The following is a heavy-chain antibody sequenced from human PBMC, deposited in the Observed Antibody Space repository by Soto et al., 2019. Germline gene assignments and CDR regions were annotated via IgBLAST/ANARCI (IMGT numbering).Heavy chain of an antibody. Sequence: SETLSLTCAVYGGSFSGYYWSWIRQPPGKGLEWIGEINHSGSTNYNPSLKSRVTISVDTSKNQFSLKLSSVTAADTAVYYCARGGAGNGGFWSGYRNYYYYYMDVWGKGTTVTVSS. D-gene: IGHD3-3*01. CDR3: ARGGAGNGGFWSGYRNYYYYYMDV. V-gene: IGHV4-34*01. J-gene: IGHJ6*03. CDR2: INHSGST. CDR1: GGSFSGYY.